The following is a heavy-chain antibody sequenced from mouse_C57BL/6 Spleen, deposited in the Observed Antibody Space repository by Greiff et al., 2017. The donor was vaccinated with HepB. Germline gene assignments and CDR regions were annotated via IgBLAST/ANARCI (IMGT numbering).Heavy chain of an antibody. CDR2: ISDGGSYT. CDR3: ARGRHFDY. Sequence: EVKLMESGGGLVKPGGSLKLSCAASGFTFSSYAMSWVRQTPEKRLEWVATISDGGSYTYYPDNVKGRFTISRDNAKNNLYLQMSHLKSEDTAMYYCARGRHFDYWGQGTTLTVSS. CDR1: GFTFSSYA. J-gene: IGHJ2*01. V-gene: IGHV5-4*03.